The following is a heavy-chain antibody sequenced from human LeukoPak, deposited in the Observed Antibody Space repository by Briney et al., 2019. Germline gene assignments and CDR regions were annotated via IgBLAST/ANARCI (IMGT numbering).Heavy chain of an antibody. V-gene: IGHV1-69*13. D-gene: IGHD6-19*01. J-gene: IGHJ4*02. CDR1: GGTFSSYA. CDR3: ARDPVSVAGTFPGVDY. Sequence: SVKVSCKASGGTFSSYAISWVRQAPGQGLEWMGGIIPIFGTANYAQKFQGRVTITADESTSTAYMELSSLRSDDTAVYYCARDPVSVAGTFPGVDYWGQGTLVTVSS. CDR2: IIPIFGTA.